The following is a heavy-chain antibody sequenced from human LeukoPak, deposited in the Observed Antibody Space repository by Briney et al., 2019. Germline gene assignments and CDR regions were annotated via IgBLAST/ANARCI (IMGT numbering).Heavy chain of an antibody. Sequence: GGSLRLSCAASGFTFSSYGMHWVRQAPGKGLEWVAFIRYDGSNKYYADSVKGRFTISRDNSKNTLYLQMNSLRAEDTAVYYCAKDRHAPKVGTSPFDYWGQGTLVTVSS. CDR2: IRYDGSNK. V-gene: IGHV3-30*02. CDR3: AKDRHAPKVGTSPFDY. J-gene: IGHJ4*02. CDR1: GFTFSSYG. D-gene: IGHD1-26*01.